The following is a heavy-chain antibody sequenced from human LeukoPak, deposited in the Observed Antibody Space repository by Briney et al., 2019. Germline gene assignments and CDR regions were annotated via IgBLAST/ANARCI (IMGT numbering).Heavy chain of an antibody. CDR2: IRFDGSTK. Sequence: QPGGSRRLSCVASGITFRSSSMHWVRQAPGKGLEWLAFIRFDGSTKYYAASVKGRFTVSRDNSKSTLYLQMNSLRAEDTAVYYCAHPDFWGQGTLVTVSS. CDR3: AHPDF. J-gene: IGHJ4*02. CDR1: GITFRSSS. V-gene: IGHV3-30*02.